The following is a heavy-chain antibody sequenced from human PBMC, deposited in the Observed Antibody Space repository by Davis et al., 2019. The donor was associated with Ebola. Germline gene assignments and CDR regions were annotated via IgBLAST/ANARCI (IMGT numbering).Heavy chain of an antibody. V-gene: IGHV3-23*01. Sequence: PSETLSLTCTVSGGSISGYYWSWIRHLPGKGLEWVSSISSGVGVPYYADSVKDRFAISRDNSKNTLYLQMNSLRVEDTAIYYCAKDTSNVWFDVWGQGTMVTVSS. D-gene: IGHD6-19*01. CDR2: ISSGVGVP. CDR3: AKDTSNVWFDV. CDR1: GGSISGYY. J-gene: IGHJ3*01.